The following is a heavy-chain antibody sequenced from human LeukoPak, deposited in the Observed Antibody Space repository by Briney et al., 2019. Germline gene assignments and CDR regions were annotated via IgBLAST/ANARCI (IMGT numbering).Heavy chain of an antibody. CDR1: GFTFDDYA. Sequence: KTGGSLRLSCAASGFTFDDYAMSWVRQAPGKGLEWVSAISGSGGSTYYADSVKGRFTISRDNSKNTLYLQMNSLRAEDTAVYYCAKNRDYLALGDCDYWGQGTLVTVSS. CDR2: ISGSGGST. D-gene: IGHD4-11*01. CDR3: AKNRDYLALGDCDY. J-gene: IGHJ4*02. V-gene: IGHV3-23*01.